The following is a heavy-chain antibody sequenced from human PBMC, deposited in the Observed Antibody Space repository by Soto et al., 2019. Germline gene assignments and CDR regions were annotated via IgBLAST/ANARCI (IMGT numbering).Heavy chain of an antibody. J-gene: IGHJ4*02. CDR3: ARVAGAGYNLYGEFDY. CDR1: AGSISNYH. V-gene: IGHV4-59*01. D-gene: IGHD5-12*01. Sequence: PSETLSLTCSVSAGSISNYHWSWIRQPPGKGLEWIGYIYYSGSTNYNPSLKSRVTISVDTSKNQFSLKLSSVTAADTAVYYCARVAGAGYNLYGEFDYWGQGTLVTVSS. CDR2: IYYSGST.